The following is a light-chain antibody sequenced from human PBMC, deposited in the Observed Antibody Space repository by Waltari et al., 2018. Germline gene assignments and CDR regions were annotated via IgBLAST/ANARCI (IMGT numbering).Light chain of an antibody. Sequence: QSVLTQPPSVSAAPGQKVTISCSGSSSNIGNNYVSWYQQLPGTAPKLLIYENNMRPSGIPDRFAGSKPGTAATLGITGPQTGDEADYYCGTWDSSLSAWVFGGGTKLTVL. J-gene: IGLJ3*02. CDR3: GTWDSSLSAWV. CDR2: ENN. CDR1: SSNIGNNY. V-gene: IGLV1-51*02.